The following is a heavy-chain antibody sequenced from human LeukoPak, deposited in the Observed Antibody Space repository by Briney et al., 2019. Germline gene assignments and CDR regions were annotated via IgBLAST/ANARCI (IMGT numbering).Heavy chain of an antibody. Sequence: GGSLRLSCAASGFTFSSYSMNWVRQAPGKGLEWVSSISSSSSYIYYADSVKGRLTISRDNAKNSLYLQMNSLRAEDTAVYYCARDIGTPSSSGYWGQGALVTVSS. V-gene: IGHV3-21*01. D-gene: IGHD6-6*01. CDR1: GFTFSSYS. J-gene: IGHJ4*02. CDR3: ARDIGTPSSSGY. CDR2: ISSSSSYI.